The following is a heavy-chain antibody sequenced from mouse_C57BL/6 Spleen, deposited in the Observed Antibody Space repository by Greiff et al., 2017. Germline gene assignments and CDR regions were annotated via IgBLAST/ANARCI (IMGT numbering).Heavy chain of an antibody. CDR1: GYTFTDYN. Sequence: EVQLKESGPELVKPGASVKIPCKASGYTFTDYNMDWVKQSHGKSLEWIGDINPNNGGTIYNQKFKGKATLTVDKSSSTAYMELRSLTSEDTAVYYCARLLPTIPYYYAMDYWGQGTSVTVSS. D-gene: IGHD2-10*01. CDR2: INPNNGGT. CDR3: ARLLPTIPYYYAMDY. V-gene: IGHV1-18*01. J-gene: IGHJ4*01.